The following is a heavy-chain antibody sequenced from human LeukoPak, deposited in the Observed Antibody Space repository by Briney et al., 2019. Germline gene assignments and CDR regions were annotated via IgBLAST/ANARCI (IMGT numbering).Heavy chain of an antibody. CDR2: IYTDDNT. Sequence: PGGSLRLSCAASGFTGSGNYMIWVRQAPGKGLECVSVIYTDDNTFYADSVKGRFTISRDNSKNTLYLQMNSLRAEDTAVYYCARYSGNLLRHYWGQGTLVTVSS. D-gene: IGHD1-26*01. CDR3: ARYSGNLLRHY. J-gene: IGHJ4*02. V-gene: IGHV3-53*01. CDR1: GFTGSGNY.